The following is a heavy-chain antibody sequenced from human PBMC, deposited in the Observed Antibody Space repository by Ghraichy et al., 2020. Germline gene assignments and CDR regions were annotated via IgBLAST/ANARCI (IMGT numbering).Heavy chain of an antibody. CDR3: ARAWGAQVPPGY. CDR1: GGSISPYY. CDR2: IYYSGST. J-gene: IGHJ4*02. V-gene: IGHV4-59*12. Sequence: SQTLSLTCTVSGGSISPYYWTWVRQPPGKGLEWIGYIYYSGSTNYNPSLKSRVTISVDTSKNQFSLNVSSVTAADTAVYYCARAWGAQVPPGYWGQGTLVTVSS. D-gene: IGHD3-16*01.